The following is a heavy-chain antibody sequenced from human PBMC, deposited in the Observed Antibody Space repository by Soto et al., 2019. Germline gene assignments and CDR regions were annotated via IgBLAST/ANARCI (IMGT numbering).Heavy chain of an antibody. V-gene: IGHV1-18*01. J-gene: IGHJ3*02. CDR2: ISAYNGNT. Sequence: ASVKVSCKASGYTFTSYGISWVRQAPGQGLEWMGWISAYNGNTNYAQKLQGRVTMTTDTSTSTAYMELRSLRSDDTAVYYCARGKELGYCSSTSCPNAFDIWGQGTMVTVSS. D-gene: IGHD2-2*01. CDR1: GYTFTSYG. CDR3: ARGKELGYCSSTSCPNAFDI.